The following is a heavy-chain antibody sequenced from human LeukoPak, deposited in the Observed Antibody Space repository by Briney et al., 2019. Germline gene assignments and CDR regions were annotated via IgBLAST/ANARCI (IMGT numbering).Heavy chain of an antibody. CDR2: ISGSGSTT. J-gene: IGHJ4*02. CDR3: ARCTSARVLALDY. Sequence: GGSLRLSCAASGFAFSSYAMSWVRQAPGKGLEWVSAISGSGSTTYFADSVKGRFTISRDNSKNTLYLQMNSLRAEDTAVYYCARCTSARVLALDYWGQGTLVTVSS. D-gene: IGHD4/OR15-4a*01. CDR1: GFAFSSYA. V-gene: IGHV3-23*01.